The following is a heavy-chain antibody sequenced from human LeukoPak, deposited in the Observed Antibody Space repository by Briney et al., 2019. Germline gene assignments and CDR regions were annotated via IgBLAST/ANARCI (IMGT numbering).Heavy chain of an antibody. V-gene: IGHV3-11*04. Sequence: PGGSLRLSCAASGFTFSDYYMSWIRQAPGKGLEWVSYISSSGSTIYYADSVKGRFTISRDNAKNSLYLQMNSLRAEDTAVYYCAVNYDSSGYYPDAFDIWGQGTMVTVSS. D-gene: IGHD3-22*01. CDR3: AVNYDSSGYYPDAFDI. J-gene: IGHJ3*02. CDR1: GFTFSDYY. CDR2: ISSSGSTI.